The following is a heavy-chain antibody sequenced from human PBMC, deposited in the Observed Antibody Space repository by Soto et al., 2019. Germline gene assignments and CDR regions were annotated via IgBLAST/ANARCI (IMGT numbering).Heavy chain of an antibody. CDR3: ASFGYCSGGSCYNRLDI. V-gene: IGHV1-69*08. D-gene: IGHD2-15*01. Sequence: QVQLVQFGAEVKKPGSSVKVSCKASGGTFGSYTVSWVRQGPGQGLEWMGRIVPTLGTANYAQKFQGRVTITVDKSTGTAYMELTSLRSEDPGMYYCASFGYCSGGSCYNRLDISGQGTTVTVSS. CDR1: GGTFGSYT. J-gene: IGHJ3*02. CDR2: IVPTLGTA.